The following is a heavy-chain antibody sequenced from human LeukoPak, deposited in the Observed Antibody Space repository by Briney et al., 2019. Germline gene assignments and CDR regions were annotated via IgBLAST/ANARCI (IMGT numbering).Heavy chain of an antibody. CDR2: INPNSGGT. V-gene: IGHV1-2*02. Sequence: ASVKVSCKASGNTFTGYYMHWVRQAPGQGLEWMGWINPNSGGTNYAQKFQGRVTMTRDTSISTAYMELSRLRSDDTAVYYCARDPGGVGINFDYWGQGTLVTVSS. D-gene: IGHD2-15*01. CDR1: GNTFTGYY. CDR3: ARDPGGVGINFDY. J-gene: IGHJ4*02.